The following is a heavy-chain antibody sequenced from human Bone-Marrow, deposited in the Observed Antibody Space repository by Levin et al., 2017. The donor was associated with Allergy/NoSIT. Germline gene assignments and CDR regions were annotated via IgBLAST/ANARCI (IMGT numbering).Heavy chain of an antibody. J-gene: IGHJ4*02. D-gene: IGHD2-2*01. CDR2: ISGTGRHI. V-gene: IGHV3-21*01. CDR3: AKDEGPFSSSFTFDC. CDR1: GFNFASYG. Sequence: GESLKISCAASGFNFASYGMNWVRQAPGKGLEWVSSISGTGRHIYLADSLKGRFTISRDNAKNSLSLQMNNLRVEDTAVFYCAKDEGPFSSSFTFDCWGQGALVTVSS.